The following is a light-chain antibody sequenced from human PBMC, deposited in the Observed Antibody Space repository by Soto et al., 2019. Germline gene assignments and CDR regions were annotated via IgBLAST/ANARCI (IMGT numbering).Light chain of an antibody. CDR2: EVV. Sequence: QSALTQPPSASGSPGQSVTISCTGTKXDIGVYDFVSWYQHHPGKAPRLIIYEVVQRPSGVPDRFSGSKSGNTASLTVSGLQAADEADYFCKSSAGSNTYVFGSGTKVTVL. J-gene: IGLJ1*01. CDR1: KXDIGVYDF. V-gene: IGLV2-8*01. CDR3: KSSAGSNTYV.